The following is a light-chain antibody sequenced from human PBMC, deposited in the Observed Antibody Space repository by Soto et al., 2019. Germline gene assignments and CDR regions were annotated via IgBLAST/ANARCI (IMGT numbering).Light chain of an antibody. CDR2: AAS. CDR1: QSIYKW. CDR3: QQADSFPLS. Sequence: DIQMTQSPSSVSASIGDRVTISCRASQSIYKWLVWYQQKPGKAPKLLIYAASSLQSGVPSRFSGSGYGTDCTRTISSLQPEDFATYYCQQADSFPLSFGGGTKVEI. J-gene: IGKJ4*01. V-gene: IGKV1-12*01.